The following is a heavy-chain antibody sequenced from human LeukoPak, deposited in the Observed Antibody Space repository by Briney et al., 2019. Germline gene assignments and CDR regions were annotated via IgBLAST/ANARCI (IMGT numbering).Heavy chain of an antibody. CDR1: GFTFSRYG. CDR3: AKEGAVTGSMWFDY. D-gene: IGHD6-19*01. Sequence: PGGSLRLSCAASGFTFSRYGIHWVHQAPGKGLEWVAVISSDGGTDYYADSVKGRFTISRDNSKNTVYVQMNSLRAEDTAVYYCAKEGAVTGSMWFDYWGQGTLATVSS. V-gene: IGHV3-30*18. J-gene: IGHJ4*02. CDR2: ISSDGGTD.